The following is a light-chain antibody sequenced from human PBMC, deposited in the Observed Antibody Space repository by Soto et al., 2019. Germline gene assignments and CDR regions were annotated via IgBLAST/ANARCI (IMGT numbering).Light chain of an antibody. CDR1: QSVSSSY. V-gene: IGKV3-20*01. J-gene: IGKJ1*01. Sequence: DIVLTLSPGPLSLSPGERASLSCRASQSVSSSYLAWYQQKPGQAPRLLIYGASSRATGIPDRFSGSGSGTDFTLTISRLEPEDFAVYYCQQYGSSPWTFGQGTKVDI. CDR2: GAS. CDR3: QQYGSSPWT.